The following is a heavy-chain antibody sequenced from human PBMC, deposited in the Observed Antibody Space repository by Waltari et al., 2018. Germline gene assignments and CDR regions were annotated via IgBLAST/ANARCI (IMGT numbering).Heavy chain of an antibody. CDR1: GYSISSGYY. CDR3: ARGGAAGYNWFDP. CDR2: SYHSGST. D-gene: IGHD6-13*01. V-gene: IGHV4-38-2*01. Sequence: QVQLQESGPGLVKPSETLSLTCAVSGYSISSGYYWGWIRQPPGKGLEWIGSSYHSGSTYYNPSLKSRVTISVDTSKNQFSLKLSSVTAADTAVYYCARGGAAGYNWFDPWGQGTLVTVSS. J-gene: IGHJ5*02.